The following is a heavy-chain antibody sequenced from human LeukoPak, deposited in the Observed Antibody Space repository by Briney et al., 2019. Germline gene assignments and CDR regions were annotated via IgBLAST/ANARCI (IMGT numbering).Heavy chain of an antibody. J-gene: IGHJ3*01. Sequence: PGGSLRLSCATSGFSFGSYAMSWVRQAPGKGLEWVSPIGGSGMLTYYADSVRGRFTISRDNSKNTLYLQMSSLRAEDTATFYCAKYYYDSGGRGNDAFDVWGQGTLVTVSS. V-gene: IGHV3-23*01. D-gene: IGHD3-22*01. CDR1: GFSFGSYA. CDR2: IGGSGMLT. CDR3: AKYYYDSGGRGNDAFDV.